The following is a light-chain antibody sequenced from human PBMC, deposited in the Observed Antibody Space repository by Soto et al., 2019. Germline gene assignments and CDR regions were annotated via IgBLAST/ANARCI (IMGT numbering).Light chain of an antibody. J-gene: IGLJ1*01. Sequence: ALTQPPSVSGAPGQRVTISCTGSSSNIGANSDVHWYQQLTGAAPKLLIYGNTNRPSGVSDRFSASKSGTSASLAITGLQAEDEADYYCQSYDNSLSGFYVFGNGTKVTVL. V-gene: IGLV1-40*01. CDR2: GNT. CDR1: SSNIGANSD. CDR3: QSYDNSLSGFYV.